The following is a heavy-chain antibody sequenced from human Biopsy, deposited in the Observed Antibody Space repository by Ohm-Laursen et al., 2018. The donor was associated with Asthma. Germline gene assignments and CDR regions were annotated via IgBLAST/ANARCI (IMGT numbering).Heavy chain of an antibody. Sequence: GSLRLSCTAPGFTVSTNGMSWVRQPPGKGLEWVSVIYSGGGTYYADSVQGRVTISRDNSRNTLYLQMNSLRVEDTAIYYCARTHERWTSIQDDALDIWGQGTMVIVSS. D-gene: IGHD4-23*01. CDR2: IYSGGGT. CDR1: GFTVSTNG. J-gene: IGHJ3*02. CDR3: ARTHERWTSIQDDALDI. V-gene: IGHV3-53*05.